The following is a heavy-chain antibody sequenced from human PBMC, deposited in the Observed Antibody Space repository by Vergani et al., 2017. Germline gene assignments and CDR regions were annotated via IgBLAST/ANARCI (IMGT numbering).Heavy chain of an antibody. CDR2: IKQDGSEK. Sequence: EVQLVESGGGLVQPGGSLRLSCAASGFTFSSYWMSWVRQAPGKGLEWVANIKQDGSEKYYVDSVKGRFTISSNNAKNSLYLQMNSLRAEDTAVYYCARAELGPPRAQFDYWGQGTLVTVSS. CDR3: ARAELGPPRAQFDY. D-gene: IGHD3-16*01. V-gene: IGHV3-7*03. CDR1: GFTFSSYW. J-gene: IGHJ4*02.